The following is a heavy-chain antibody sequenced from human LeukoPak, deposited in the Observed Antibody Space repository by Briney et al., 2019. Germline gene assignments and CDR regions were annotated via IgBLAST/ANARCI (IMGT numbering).Heavy chain of an antibody. V-gene: IGHV3-23*01. Sequence: PGGSLRLSCAASGFTFSNYAMSWVRQAPGKGLEWVSDVSAIGGKTSYADSVMGRFTISRDNSQNTLYLQMNSLRAEDTAVYSCAKRGVVIRVILVGFHKEAYYFDSWGQGALVTVSS. D-gene: IGHD3-22*01. J-gene: IGHJ4*02. CDR2: VSAIGGKT. CDR1: GFTFSNYA. CDR3: AKRGVVIRVILVGFHKEAYYFDS.